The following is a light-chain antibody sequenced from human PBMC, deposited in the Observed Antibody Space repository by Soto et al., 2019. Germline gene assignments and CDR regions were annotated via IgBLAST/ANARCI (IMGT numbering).Light chain of an antibody. Sequence: EIVLTQSPGTLSLSPGERATLSCRASQSINSRYLAWYQQKPGQAPRPLIYGASSRATGIPDRFSGSGSGTDFTLTISRLEPEDFAVYYCQPFGSSPGFTFGPGTIVDVK. CDR3: QPFGSSPGFT. V-gene: IGKV3-20*01. J-gene: IGKJ3*01. CDR2: GAS. CDR1: QSINSRY.